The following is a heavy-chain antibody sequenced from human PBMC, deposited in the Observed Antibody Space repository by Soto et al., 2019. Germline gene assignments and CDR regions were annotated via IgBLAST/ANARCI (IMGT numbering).Heavy chain of an antibody. CDR3: AREPLAHSYFDF. J-gene: IGHJ4*02. Sequence: SETLSLTCTVSGDSVSSHYWIWIRQPAGKGLEWLGRLYNDERTNYNPSLKSRVTMSMDTSKNQFSLKLTSVTAADSAVYFCAREPLAHSYFDFWGQGILVTV. V-gene: IGHV4-4*07. CDR2: LYNDERT. CDR1: GDSVSSHY.